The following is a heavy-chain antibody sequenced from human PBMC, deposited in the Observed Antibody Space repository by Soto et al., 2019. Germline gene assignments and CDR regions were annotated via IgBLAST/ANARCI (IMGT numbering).Heavy chain of an antibody. CDR2: ISSSGSII. J-gene: IGHJ4*02. D-gene: IGHD4-4*01. CDR3: ALAGYDSNYHAVTPVSAGHF. CDR1: GFTFSDYY. Sequence: QVQLVVSGGGLVKPGGSLRISCAASGFTFSDYYISWIRQAPGKGLEWVSYISSSGSIIYYADSVKGRFTISRYNAKNSLYLQMNSLRAEDTAVYYCALAGYDSNYHAVTPVSAGHFWGQGTLVTVAS. V-gene: IGHV3-11*01.